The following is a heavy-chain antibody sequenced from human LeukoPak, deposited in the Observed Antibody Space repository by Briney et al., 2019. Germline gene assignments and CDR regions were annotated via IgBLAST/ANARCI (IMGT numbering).Heavy chain of an antibody. CDR1: GYTFNNFG. CDR3: ARDAPLYFSSWTSDH. V-gene: IGHV1-18*01. Sequence: ASVKVSCKASGYTFNNFGINWVRQAPGQGLDWIGWISAYNGDPKYAQKFHGRVTMTKDTSTSTAYMELRSLRSDDTAVYYCARDAPLYFSSWTSDHWGQGTPVTVSS. D-gene: IGHD6-13*01. CDR2: ISAYNGDP. J-gene: IGHJ5*02.